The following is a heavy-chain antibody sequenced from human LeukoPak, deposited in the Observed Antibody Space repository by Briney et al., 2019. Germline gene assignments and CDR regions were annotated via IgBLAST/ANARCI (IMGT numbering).Heavy chain of an antibody. CDR3: AKDGTASKPNALDH. D-gene: IGHD1-14*01. V-gene: IGHV3-30*02. CDR2: IRHDGSNK. CDR1: GFIFSDYG. Sequence: GGSLRLSCAASGFIFSDYGMHWVRQAPGKGLEWITFIRHDGSNKYYADSVKGRFTISRDSSKNTVYLQMNSLRSEATAVYYCAKDGTASKPNALDHWGQGTLVTVSS. J-gene: IGHJ4*02.